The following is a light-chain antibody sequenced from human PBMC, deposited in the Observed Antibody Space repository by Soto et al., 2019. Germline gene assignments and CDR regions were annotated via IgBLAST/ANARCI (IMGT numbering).Light chain of an antibody. CDR3: QQYGSSPRT. J-gene: IGKJ1*01. V-gene: IGKV3-20*01. CDR2: GAS. CDR1: QSVSSSY. Sequence: EIVFTQSPGTLSLSPGERATLSCRASQSVSSSYLAWYQQKPGQAPRLLIYGASSGATGIPDRFSGSGSGTDFTLTISRLEPEDFAVYYCQQYGSSPRTFGQGTKVDIK.